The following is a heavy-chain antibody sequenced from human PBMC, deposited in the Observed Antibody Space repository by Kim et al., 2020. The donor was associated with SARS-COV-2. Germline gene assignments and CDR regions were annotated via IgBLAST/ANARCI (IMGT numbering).Heavy chain of an antibody. CDR3: ARGGFRSGFDM. D-gene: IGHD6-25*01. J-gene: IGHJ3*02. V-gene: IGHV3-74*01. Sequence: GGSLRLSCAASGFTLSNYWMYWVRQGPGKGLEWVSSINRDGSSTNYADSVKGRFTISRDNAKNTLYLQMNSLRVEDTAVYYCARGGFRSGFDMWGEWAMGIVSS. CDR2: INRDGSST. CDR1: GFTLSNYW.